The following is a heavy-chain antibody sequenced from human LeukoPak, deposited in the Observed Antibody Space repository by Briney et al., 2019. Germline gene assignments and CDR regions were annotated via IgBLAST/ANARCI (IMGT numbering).Heavy chain of an antibody. CDR2: IYYSGSA. CDR3: ARGSGSYYGYYYMDV. Sequence: SETLSLTCTVSGGSISSSSYYWGWIRQPPGQGLEWIGSIYYSGSAYYNPSLKSRVTISVDTSKNQFSLKLSSVTAADTAVYYCARGSGSYYGYYYMDVWGKGTTVTVSS. J-gene: IGHJ6*03. D-gene: IGHD1-26*01. V-gene: IGHV4-39*07. CDR1: GGSISSSSYY.